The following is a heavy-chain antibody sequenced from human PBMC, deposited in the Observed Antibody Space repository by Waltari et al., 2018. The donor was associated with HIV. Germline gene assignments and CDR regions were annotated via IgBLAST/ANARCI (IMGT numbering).Heavy chain of an antibody. D-gene: IGHD2-8*01. Sequence: EVQLVESGGGLVQPGGALKVSCAASGFTFSDSHIHWVRQASGRRLEWVGRITSKGDNYATAYAASVKGRFTISRDDSKNTADLQMNSLKTEDTAIYYCALYGFGPRYYGMDVWGQGTTVTVSS. CDR2: ITSKGDNYAT. CDR1: GFTFSDSH. V-gene: IGHV3-73*01. J-gene: IGHJ6*02. CDR3: ALYGFGPRYYGMDV.